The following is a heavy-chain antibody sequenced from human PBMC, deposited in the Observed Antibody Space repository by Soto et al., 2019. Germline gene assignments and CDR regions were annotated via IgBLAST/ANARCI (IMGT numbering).Heavy chain of an antibody. Sequence: GPEVKKPGASVKVSCKASGYSFSSYSITWVRQAPGQGLEWMGWISAYSGNTHFAQNFQDRVILTTETSTNTAYMELRSLKSDDTAIYYCARERGGFDYFDYRGQGTQVTVSS. CDR2: ISAYSGNT. CDR1: GYSFSSYS. CDR3: ARERGGFDYFDY. D-gene: IGHD5-12*01. V-gene: IGHV1-18*01. J-gene: IGHJ4*02.